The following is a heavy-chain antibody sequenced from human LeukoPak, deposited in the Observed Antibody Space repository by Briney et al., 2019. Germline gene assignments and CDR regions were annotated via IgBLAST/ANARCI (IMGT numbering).Heavy chain of an antibody. CDR3: AKSDYGDFLDAFDI. CDR1: GFIISNYG. D-gene: IGHD4-17*01. J-gene: IGHJ3*02. V-gene: IGHV3-30*18. Sequence: GGSLRLSCSASGFIISNYGMHWVRQAPGKGLEWVAVISYDGSDKYYADSVKGRLTISRDISQNTLYLQMSSLRAEDTAIYYCAKSDYGDFLDAFDIWGQGTMVTVSS. CDR2: ISYDGSDK.